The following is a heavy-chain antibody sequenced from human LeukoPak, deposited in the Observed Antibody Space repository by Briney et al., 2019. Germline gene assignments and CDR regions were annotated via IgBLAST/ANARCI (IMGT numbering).Heavy chain of an antibody. CDR2: ISANGGET. J-gene: IGHJ4*02. Sequence: GGSLRLSCAASGFTFSIYAMNRVRQAPGKGLEWVSSISANGGETHYADSVKGRFTISRDNSKNTLYLQINNPSVEDTAVYYCAKRSYDFPLDYWGQGTLVTVSS. V-gene: IGHV3-23*01. D-gene: IGHD3-3*01. CDR1: GFTFSIYA. CDR3: AKRSYDFPLDY.